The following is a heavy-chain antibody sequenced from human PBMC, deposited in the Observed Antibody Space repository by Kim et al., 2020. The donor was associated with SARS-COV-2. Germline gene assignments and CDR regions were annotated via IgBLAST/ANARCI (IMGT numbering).Heavy chain of an antibody. CDR1: GFTFSSYA. J-gene: IGHJ4*02. V-gene: IGHV3-23*01. Sequence: GGSLRLSCAASGFTFSSYAMSWVRQAPGKGLEWVSAISGSGGSTYYADSVKGRFTISRDNSKNTLYLQMNSLRAEDTAVYYCAKDVFLGDCSGGSCYRGYFDYWGQGTLVTVSS. CDR3: AKDVFLGDCSGGSCYRGYFDY. D-gene: IGHD2-15*01. CDR2: ISGSGGST.